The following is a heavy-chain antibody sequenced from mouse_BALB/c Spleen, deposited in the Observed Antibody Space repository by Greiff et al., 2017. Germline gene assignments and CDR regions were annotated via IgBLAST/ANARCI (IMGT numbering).Heavy chain of an antibody. CDR2: ISDGGSYT. CDR3: ARERTMITTVYAMDY. V-gene: IGHV5-4*02. D-gene: IGHD2-4*01. CDR1: GFTFSDYY. Sequence: EVKLVESGGGLVKPGGSLKLSCAASGFTFSDYYMYWVRQTPEKRLEWVATISDGGSYTYYPDSVKGRCTISRDNAKNNLYLQMSSLKSEDTAMYYCARERTMITTVYAMDYWGQGTSVTVSS. J-gene: IGHJ4*01.